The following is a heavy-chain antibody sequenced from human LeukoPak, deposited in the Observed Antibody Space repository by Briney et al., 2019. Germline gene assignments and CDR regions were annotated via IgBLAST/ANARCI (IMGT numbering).Heavy chain of an antibody. CDR1: GFPFRSSW. V-gene: IGHV3-74*01. CDR2: INSDATST. J-gene: IGHJ3*02. Sequence: GGSLRLSCVASGFPFRSSWMHWVRQGPGKGLVWVSRINSDATSTSYADSVKGRFTISRDNAKNTLDLQMNSLRAEDTAVYYCARPQDPSWAFDIWGQGTMVTVSS. CDR3: ARPQDPSWAFDI.